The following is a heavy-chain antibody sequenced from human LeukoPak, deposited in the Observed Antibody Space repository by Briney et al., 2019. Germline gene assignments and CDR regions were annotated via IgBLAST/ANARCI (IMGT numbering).Heavy chain of an antibody. CDR2: IYTSGST. CDR1: GGSISSYS. J-gene: IGHJ3*02. D-gene: IGHD3-22*01. V-gene: IGHV4-4*07. CDR3: ARDKKTSYYDSSGYYYPDAFDI. Sequence: PSETLSLTCTVSGGSISSYSWTWIRQPAGKGLEWIGRIYTSGSTKYSPSLKSRVTMSVDTSKNQFSLKLSSVTAADTAVYYCARDKKTSYYDSSGYYYPDAFDIWGQGTTVTVSS.